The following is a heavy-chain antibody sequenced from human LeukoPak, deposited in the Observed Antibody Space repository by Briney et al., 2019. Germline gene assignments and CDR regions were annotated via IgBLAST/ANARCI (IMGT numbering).Heavy chain of an antibody. CDR1: GFTFSSYS. Sequence: PGGSLRLSCAASGFTFSSYSMNWVRQAPGKGLEWVSYISSSSSTIYYADSVKGRFTISRDNAKNSLYLQMNSLRADDTAVYYCAASGYDYDYYYYMDVWGKGTTVTISS. D-gene: IGHD5-12*01. CDR3: AASGYDYDYYYYMDV. J-gene: IGHJ6*03. V-gene: IGHV3-48*04. CDR2: ISSSSSTI.